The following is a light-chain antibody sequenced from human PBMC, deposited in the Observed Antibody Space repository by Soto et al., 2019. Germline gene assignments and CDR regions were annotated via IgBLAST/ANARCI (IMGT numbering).Light chain of an antibody. Sequence: DIQMPQSPSSVAASVGDRVTITCRASQDVNIWLAWYQQRPGKAHKLLIFGASNLHSGAPSRFSGSGIGSDCTLTISGLEPEDFATYYCQQVNTFPYTFGQGTTVEIK. CDR3: QQVNTFPYT. CDR2: GAS. CDR1: QDVNIW. V-gene: IGKV1-12*01. J-gene: IGKJ2*01.